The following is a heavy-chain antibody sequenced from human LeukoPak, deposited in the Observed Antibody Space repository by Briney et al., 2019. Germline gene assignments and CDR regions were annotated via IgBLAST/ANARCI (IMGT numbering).Heavy chain of an antibody. CDR1: GFTFSDYA. V-gene: IGHV3-30-3*01. Sequence: GKSLRLSCAASGFTFSDYAMHWVRQAPGKGLEWVALVLYDGSNSYYADSVKGRFTISRDNSKNTLYLLMDSLRPEDTAVYHCARDYGYSYGNYYYYGMDVWGQGTTVTVSS. CDR3: ARDYGYSYGNYYYYGMDV. J-gene: IGHJ6*02. CDR2: VLYDGSNS. D-gene: IGHD5-18*01.